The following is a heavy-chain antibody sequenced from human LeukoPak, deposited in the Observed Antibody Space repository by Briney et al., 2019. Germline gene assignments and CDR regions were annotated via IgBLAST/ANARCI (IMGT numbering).Heavy chain of an antibody. V-gene: IGHV3-23*01. CDR3: GKSDIILVYQPGSWSDP. CDR1: GFTVSSNY. CDR2: ISGSGGST. Sequence: GGSLRLSCAASGFTVSSNYMSWVRQAPGKGLEWVSAISGSGGSTYYADSVKGRFTISRDNSKNTLFLQMNSLRAEDTAVYYCGKSDIILVYQPGSWSDPWGQGTLVTVSS. J-gene: IGHJ5*02. D-gene: IGHD2-8*01.